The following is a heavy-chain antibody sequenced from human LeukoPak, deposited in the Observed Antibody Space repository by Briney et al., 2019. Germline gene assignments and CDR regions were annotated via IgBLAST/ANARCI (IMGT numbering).Heavy chain of an antibody. D-gene: IGHD3-16*02. V-gene: IGHV3-49*03. CDR1: GFTFGDYA. CDR2: IRSKAYGGTT. Sequence: GGSLRLSCTASGFTFGDYAMSWFHQAPGKGLEWVGFIRSKAYGGTTEYAASVKGRFTISRDDSKSIAYLQMNSLKTEDTAVYYCTRAPYDYVWGSYRFYFDYRGQGTLVTVSS. CDR3: TRAPYDYVWGSYRFYFDY. J-gene: IGHJ4*02.